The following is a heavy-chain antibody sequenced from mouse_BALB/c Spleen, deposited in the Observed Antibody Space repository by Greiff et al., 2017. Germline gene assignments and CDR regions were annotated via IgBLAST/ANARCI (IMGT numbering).Heavy chain of an antibody. CDR3: VRHGDYYGSFDY. CDR1: GFTFNTYA. V-gene: IGHV10-1*02. J-gene: IGHJ2*01. D-gene: IGHD1-1*01. Sequence: EVKLVESGGGLVQPKGSLKLSCAASGFTFNTYAMNWVRQAPGKGLEWVARIRSKSNNYATYYADSVKDRFTISRDDSQSMLYLQMNNLKTEDTAMYYCVRHGDYYGSFDYWGQGTTLTVSS. CDR2: IRSKSNNYAT.